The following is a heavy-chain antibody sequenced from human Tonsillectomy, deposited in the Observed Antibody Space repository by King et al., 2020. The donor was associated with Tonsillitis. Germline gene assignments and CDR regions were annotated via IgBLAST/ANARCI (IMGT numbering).Heavy chain of an antibody. CDR1: GGSISIYH. CDR3: ARGPNGGNLLFHV. J-gene: IGHJ3*01. Sequence: QLQESGPGLVKPSETLSLTCTVSGGSISIYHWSWIRQPPGKGLEWIGDIFDNGNTNYNPSLKSRVTMSVDTSKNQFSLRLRSVTAADTAVYYCARGPNGGNLLFHVWGQGTMVTVSS. D-gene: IGHD4-23*01. CDR2: IFDNGNT. V-gene: IGHV4-59*01.